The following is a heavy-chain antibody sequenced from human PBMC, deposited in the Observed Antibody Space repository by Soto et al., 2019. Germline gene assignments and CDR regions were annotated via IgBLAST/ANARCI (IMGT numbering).Heavy chain of an antibody. CDR3: AREVRITGTTGWFDP. Sequence: QVQLQESGPGLVKPSQTLSLTCTVSGGSISSGGYYWSWIRQHPGKGLEWIGYIYYSGSTYYNPSLKSRVTKSVDPSKTQFSLKLSSVTAADTAVYYCAREVRITGTTGWFDPWGQGTLVTVSS. V-gene: IGHV4-31*03. CDR2: IYYSGST. CDR1: GGSISSGGYY. J-gene: IGHJ5*02. D-gene: IGHD1-7*01.